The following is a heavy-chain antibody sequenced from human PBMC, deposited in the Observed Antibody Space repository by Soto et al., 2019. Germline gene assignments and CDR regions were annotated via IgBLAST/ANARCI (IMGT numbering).Heavy chain of an antibody. CDR1: GDSINSDNYY. CDR3: ARLEGLATNSYYFDY. J-gene: IGHJ4*02. Sequence: QLQLQESGPGLVKPSETLSLTCSVSGDSINSDNYYCGWIRQPPGKGLEWVGSIYYRGNTYYNPSLQTRVTISLEKGKSQFALKLNSVTAADSAVYCCARLEGLATNSYYFDYWGQGTLVTVSS. V-gene: IGHV4-39*01. CDR2: IYYRGNT. D-gene: IGHD3-9*01.